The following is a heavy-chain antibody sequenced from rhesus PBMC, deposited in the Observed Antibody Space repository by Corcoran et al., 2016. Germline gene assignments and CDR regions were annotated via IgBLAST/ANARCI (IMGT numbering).Heavy chain of an antibody. Sequence: QVQLQESGPGLVKPSETLSLTCAVSGGSVSSSNWWTWIRQPPGKGLEGIGYFIGSIGSTYYNPSRKSRVTMSTDTSKNQFALKLSSVTAADTAVYYCARGGVVATAYFDYWGQGVLVTVSS. V-gene: IGHV4-65*01. CDR1: GGSVSSSNW. D-gene: IGHD2-21*01. J-gene: IGHJ4*01. CDR2: FIGSIGST. CDR3: ARGGVVATAYFDY.